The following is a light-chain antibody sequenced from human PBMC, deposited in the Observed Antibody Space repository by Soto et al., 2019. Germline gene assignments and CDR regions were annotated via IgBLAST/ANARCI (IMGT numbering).Light chain of an antibody. CDR3: SSSTSSSTLVWV. V-gene: IGLV2-14*01. J-gene: IGLJ3*02. Sequence: QSALKQPASVSGSPGQSITISCTGTSSDVGAYNYVSWYQQHPGKAPKLMIFEVSHRPSGVSNRFSGSKSGNTASLTISGLQAEDEADYYCSSSTSSSTLVWVFGGGTKLTVL. CDR2: EVS. CDR1: SSDVGAYNY.